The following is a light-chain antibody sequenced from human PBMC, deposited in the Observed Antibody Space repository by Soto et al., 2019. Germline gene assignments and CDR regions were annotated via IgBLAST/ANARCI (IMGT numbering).Light chain of an antibody. Sequence: QSVLTQSPSVSGTPGQRVTISCSGSSSNIETNLVHWYQHLPGAAPRLLIYNNDQRPSGVPDRFSASKSGTSASLAISGLRSEDEADYYCTATDDRLTGPVFGGGTKLTVL. CDR1: SSNIETNL. J-gene: IGLJ2*01. CDR2: NND. V-gene: IGLV1-47*02. CDR3: TATDDRLTGPV.